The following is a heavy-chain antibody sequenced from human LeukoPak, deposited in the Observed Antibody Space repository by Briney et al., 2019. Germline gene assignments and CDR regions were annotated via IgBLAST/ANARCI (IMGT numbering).Heavy chain of an antibody. V-gene: IGHV4-59*01. J-gene: IGHJ6*03. CDR2: IYYSGST. CDR1: GGSFSGYY. CDR3: ARGRYSSSWEYYYYYYMDV. Sequence: SETLSLTCAVYGGSFSGYYWSWIRQPPGKGLEWIGYIYYSGSTNYNPSLKSRVTISVDTSKNQFSLKLSSVTAADTAVYYCARGRYSSSWEYYYYYYMDVWGKGTTVTVSS. D-gene: IGHD6-13*01.